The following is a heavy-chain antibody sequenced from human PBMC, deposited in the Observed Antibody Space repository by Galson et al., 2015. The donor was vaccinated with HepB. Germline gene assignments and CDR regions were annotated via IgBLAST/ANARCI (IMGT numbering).Heavy chain of an antibody. CDR3: ARDLGDFYSGYPDY. V-gene: IGHV3-73*01. Sequence: SLRLSCAASGFTFSVSAMHWVRQASGKGLEWVGRIRGKANNYATAYAASLKGRFIISRDDSENTAYLQMNSLKTEDTAVYFCARDLGDFYSGYPDYWGQGTLVTVSS. CDR1: GFTFSVSA. CDR2: IRGKANNYAT. D-gene: IGHD3-3*01. J-gene: IGHJ4*02.